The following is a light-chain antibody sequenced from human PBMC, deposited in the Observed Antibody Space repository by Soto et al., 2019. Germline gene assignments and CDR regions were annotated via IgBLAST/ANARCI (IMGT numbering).Light chain of an antibody. CDR2: KAS. V-gene: IGKV1-5*03. J-gene: IGKJ1*01. Sequence: DIQMTQSPSTLSGSVGDRVTITCRASQTISSWLAWYQQKPGKAPKLLIYKASTLKSGLPSRFSGRGSGTEFTLTLSSLQPDDFATYYCQPYNSYSEAFGQGTKVDIK. CDR3: QPYNSYSEA. CDR1: QTISSW.